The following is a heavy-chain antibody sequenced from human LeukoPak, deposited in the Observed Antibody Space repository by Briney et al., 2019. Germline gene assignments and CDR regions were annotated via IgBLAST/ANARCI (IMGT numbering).Heavy chain of an antibody. J-gene: IGHJ4*02. CDR3: AKEGVLRFLEWLLSKYYFDY. Sequence: GXSLRLXCAASGFTFSSYAMRWVRQAPGKGLEWVSAISGSGGSTYYAYSVKGRFTISRDNSKNTLYLQMNSLRAEDTAVYYCAKEGVLRFLEWLLSKYYFDYWGQGTLVTVSS. CDR2: ISGSGGST. D-gene: IGHD3-3*01. CDR1: GFTFSSYA. V-gene: IGHV3-23*01.